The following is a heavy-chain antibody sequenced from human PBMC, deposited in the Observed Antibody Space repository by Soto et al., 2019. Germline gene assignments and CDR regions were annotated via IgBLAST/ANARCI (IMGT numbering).Heavy chain of an antibody. J-gene: IGHJ4*02. V-gene: IGHV3-74*01. D-gene: IGHD3-10*01. Sequence: EVQLVESGGGLVQPGGSLRLSCAVSGFTFSSFWMHWVRQAPGEGLVWVSGINTEASSTSYADSVKGRFTISRDNAKNTLYLQMNSLRVEDTAMYYCAKRGVDTFGLSYWGQGTLVTVSS. CDR3: AKRGVDTFGLSY. CDR1: GFTFSSFW. CDR2: INTEASST.